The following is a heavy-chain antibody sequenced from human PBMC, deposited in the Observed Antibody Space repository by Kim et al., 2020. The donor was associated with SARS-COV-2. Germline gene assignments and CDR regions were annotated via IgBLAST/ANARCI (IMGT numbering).Heavy chain of an antibody. D-gene: IGHD6-6*01. CDR3: ARGTAARPRWFDP. Sequence: SETLSLTCTVSGGSISSSSYYWGWIRQPPGKGLEWIGSIYYSGSTYYNPSLKSRVTISVDTSKNQFSLKLSSVTAADTAVYYCARGTAARPRWFDPWGQGTLVTVSS. CDR2: IYYSGST. CDR1: GGSISSSSYY. J-gene: IGHJ5*02. V-gene: IGHV4-39*01.